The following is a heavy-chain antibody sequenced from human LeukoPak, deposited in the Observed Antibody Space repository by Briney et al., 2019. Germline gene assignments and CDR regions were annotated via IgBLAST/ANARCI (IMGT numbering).Heavy chain of an antibody. CDR3: ARRRYSGYDGYFDS. D-gene: IGHD5-12*01. V-gene: IGHV6-1*01. CDR1: GDSVSSNSAA. Sequence: SQTLSLTCAISGDSVSSNSAAWSWFRQSPSRGLEWLGSTYYRSQWIHDYAVALRSRITIIPDTSNNQLYMQLNSVTPEDTAVYYCARRRYSGYDGYFDSWGQGTLVSVSS. J-gene: IGHJ4*02. CDR2: TYYRSQWIH.